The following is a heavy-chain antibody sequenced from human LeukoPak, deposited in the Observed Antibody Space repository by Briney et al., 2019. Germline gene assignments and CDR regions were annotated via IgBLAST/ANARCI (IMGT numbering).Heavy chain of an antibody. Sequence: PGGSLRLSCAASGFTFSSYWMSWVRQAPGKGLEWVANIEQDGIEKYYMDSVKGRFTISRDNAKNSLYLQMNSLRAEDTAVYYCAREAGGGYYFDYWGQGTLVTVSS. CDR2: IEQDGIEK. CDR1: GFTFSSYW. V-gene: IGHV3-7*01. D-gene: IGHD3-16*01. CDR3: AREAGGGYYFDY. J-gene: IGHJ4*02.